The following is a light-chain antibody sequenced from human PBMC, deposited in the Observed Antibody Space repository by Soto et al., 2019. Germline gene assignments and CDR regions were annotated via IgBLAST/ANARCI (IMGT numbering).Light chain of an antibody. CDR1: QSVSRN. CDR2: GAS. Sequence: EIVMTQSPATLSVSPGERATLSCRASQSVSRNLAWYQQKPGQAPRLLIYGASTRATGIPARFSGSGSGTEFTLTISSLQSEDVAVYYCQQYNNWTAITFGQGTRLEIK. V-gene: IGKV3D-15*01. CDR3: QQYNNWTAIT. J-gene: IGKJ5*01.